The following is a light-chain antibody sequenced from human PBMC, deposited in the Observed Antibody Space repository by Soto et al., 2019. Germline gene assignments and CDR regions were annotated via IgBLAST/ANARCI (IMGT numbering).Light chain of an antibody. CDR2: GAS. Sequence: EIVLTQSPGTLSLSPGERATLSCRASQSVDSDYLAWYQQKPGRAPRLLIFGASSRAIGIPDRFSGSGSGTEFTLSISRLEPEDFAVYYCQHRSSWPPRVTFGGGTSVQIK. CDR1: QSVDSDY. CDR3: QHRSSWPPRVT. J-gene: IGKJ4*01. V-gene: IGKV3D-20*02.